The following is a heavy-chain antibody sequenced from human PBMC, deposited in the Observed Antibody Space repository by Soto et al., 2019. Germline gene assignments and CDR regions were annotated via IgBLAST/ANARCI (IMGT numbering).Heavy chain of an antibody. Sequence: QVQLVESGGGVVQPGRSLRLSCAASGFTFSSYGMHWVRQAPGKGLEWVAIISYDGSNQYYADYVKGRFTISKDNSKNTLSLQMNSRRAADTAVYYCAKDLGELSPERYDHWGQGVLVTVSS. J-gene: IGHJ4*02. D-gene: IGHD3-16*02. CDR2: ISYDGSNQ. CDR1: GFTFSSYG. CDR3: AKDLGELSPERYDH. V-gene: IGHV3-30*18.